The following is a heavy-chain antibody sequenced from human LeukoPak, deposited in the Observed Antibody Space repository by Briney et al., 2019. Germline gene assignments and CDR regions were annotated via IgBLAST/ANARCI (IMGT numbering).Heavy chain of an antibody. CDR2: ISSSSTTI. J-gene: IGHJ4*02. Sequence: GGSLRLSCAASGFTFSSYSMNWVRQAPGKGLEWVSYISSSSTTIYYADSVEGRFTISRDNAKNSLYLQMNSLRAEDTALYYCAKDIYHYYDSSGYYDYWGQGTLVTVSS. V-gene: IGHV3-48*01. CDR1: GFTFSSYS. D-gene: IGHD3-22*01. CDR3: AKDIYHYYDSSGYYDY.